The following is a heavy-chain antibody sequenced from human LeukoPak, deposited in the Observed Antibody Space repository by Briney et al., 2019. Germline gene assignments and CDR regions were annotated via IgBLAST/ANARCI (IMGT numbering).Heavy chain of an antibody. CDR3: ARVGNIPPLPDY. V-gene: IGHV1-46*01. J-gene: IGHJ4*02. D-gene: IGHD4-23*01. Sequence: ASVKVSCKASGYTFTSYYMHWVRQAPGQGLEWMGIINPSGGSTSYAQKFQGRVTMTRDMSTSTVYMELSSLRPEDTAVYYCARVGNIPPLPDYWGQGTLVTVSS. CDR2: INPSGGST. CDR1: GYTFTSYY.